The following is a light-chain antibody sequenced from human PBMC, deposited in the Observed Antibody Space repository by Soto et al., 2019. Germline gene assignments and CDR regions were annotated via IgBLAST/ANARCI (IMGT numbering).Light chain of an antibody. CDR2: GVS. CDR3: QQYNDWPFT. CDR1: QSVSVN. J-gene: IGKJ3*01. V-gene: IGKV3-15*01. Sequence: EIVRTQSPGTLSVSPGERDTLSCRASQSVSVNLAWYQQKPGQAPRLLIYGVSTRATGIPAMFSGSESGTDFTLTISCLQSEDFAVDYCQQYNDWPFTVGPGTKVDLK.